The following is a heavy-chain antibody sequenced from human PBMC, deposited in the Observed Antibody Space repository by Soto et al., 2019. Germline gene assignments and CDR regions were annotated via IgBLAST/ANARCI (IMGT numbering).Heavy chain of an antibody. D-gene: IGHD6-13*01. CDR3: ARGDGTGLYRSGWSPEF. CDR1: GFTFSNYW. Sequence: GESLKISCAASGFTFSNYWMHWVRQAPGKGLVWVSRINSDGSDTTYADSVKGRFTISRDNAKNTLYLQMNNLRAEDTAVYYCARGDGTGLYRSGWSPEFWGQGTLVTVSS. J-gene: IGHJ4*02. CDR2: INSDGSDT. V-gene: IGHV3-74*01.